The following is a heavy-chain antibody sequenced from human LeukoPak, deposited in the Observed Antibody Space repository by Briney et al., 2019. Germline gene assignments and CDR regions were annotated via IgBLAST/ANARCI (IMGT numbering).Heavy chain of an antibody. CDR1: GFTFSSYA. Sequence: PGGSLRLSCAASGFTFSSYAMHWVRQAPGKGLEWVAVISYDGSNKYYADSVKGRFTISRDNSKNTLYLQMNSLRAEDTAVYYCARDIRVAAAGTDWFDPWGQGTLVTVSS. CDR3: ARDIRVAAAGTDWFDP. J-gene: IGHJ5*02. D-gene: IGHD6-13*01. CDR2: ISYDGSNK. V-gene: IGHV3-30*04.